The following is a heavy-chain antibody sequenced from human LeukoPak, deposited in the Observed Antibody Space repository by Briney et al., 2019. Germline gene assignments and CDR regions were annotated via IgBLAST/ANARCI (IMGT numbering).Heavy chain of an antibody. CDR1: GVSISTSSYY. D-gene: IGHD1-14*01. CDR2: LYSRGST. CDR3: ARHNRGTFYKD. J-gene: IGHJ4*02. Sequence: SETLSLTCTVSGVSISTSSYYWAWIRQPPGKGLEWIASLYSRGSTYYNPSLKSRVTISVDTSRKNHFSLKMSSVTAADTAVYFCARHNRGTFYKDWGQGTLVIVSS. V-gene: IGHV4-39*01.